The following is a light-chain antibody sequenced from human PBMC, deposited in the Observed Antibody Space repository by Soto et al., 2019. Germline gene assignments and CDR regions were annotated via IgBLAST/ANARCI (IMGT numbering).Light chain of an antibody. CDR2: AAS. CDR3: LQHNGYPLT. Sequence: DIQMTQSPSSLSASVGDRITITCRASQGIGNDLGWYQQKPGKAPKRLIYAASILQSGVPSRFSGSGSGTEFTLTISSLQPEDFATYYCLQHNGYPLTFGQGTKVDIK. J-gene: IGKJ1*01. V-gene: IGKV1-17*01. CDR1: QGIGND.